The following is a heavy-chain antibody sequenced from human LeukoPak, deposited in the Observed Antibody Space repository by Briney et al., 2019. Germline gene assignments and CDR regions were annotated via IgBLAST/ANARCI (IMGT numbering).Heavy chain of an antibody. J-gene: IGHJ6*02. V-gene: IGHV3-21*01. D-gene: IGHD4-23*01. CDR3: ARAHSLIYGGNSYYGMDV. CDR2: ISSSSSYI. Sequence: GGSLRLSCAASGFTFSSYAMSWVRQAPGKGLEWVSSISSSSSYIYYADLVKGRFTISRDNAKNSLYLQMNSLRAEDTAVYYCARAHSLIYGGNSYYGMDVWGQGTTVTVSS. CDR1: GFTFSSYA.